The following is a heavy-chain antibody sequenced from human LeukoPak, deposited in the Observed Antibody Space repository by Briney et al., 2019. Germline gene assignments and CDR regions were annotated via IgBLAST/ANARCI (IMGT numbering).Heavy chain of an antibody. CDR2: ISSSSSYI. CDR1: GFTFSSYS. J-gene: IGHJ3*02. D-gene: IGHD1-26*01. V-gene: IGHV3-21*01. Sequence: GGSLILSCAASGFTFSSYSMNWVRQAPGKGLEWVSSISSSSSYIYYADSVKGRFTISRDNAKNSLYLQMNSLRAEDTAVYYCARGSGPPVGAFDIWGQGTMVTVSS. CDR3: ARGSGPPVGAFDI.